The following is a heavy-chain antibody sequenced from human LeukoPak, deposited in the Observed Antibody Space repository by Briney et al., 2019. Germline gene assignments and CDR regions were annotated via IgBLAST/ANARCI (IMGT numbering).Heavy chain of an antibody. V-gene: IGHV3-9*01. Sequence: GGSLRLSCAASGFTFDDYAMHWVRQAPGKGLEWVSGISWNSGSIGYADSVKGRFTISGDNAKNSLYLQMNSLRAEDTALYYCAKGARGYSYGYVLDYWGQGTLVTVSS. J-gene: IGHJ4*02. CDR3: AKGARGYSYGYVLDY. CDR2: ISWNSGSI. CDR1: GFTFDDYA. D-gene: IGHD5-18*01.